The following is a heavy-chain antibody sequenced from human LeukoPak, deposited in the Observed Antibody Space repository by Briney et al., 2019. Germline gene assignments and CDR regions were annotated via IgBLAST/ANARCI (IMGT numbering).Heavy chain of an antibody. Sequence: ASVKVSCKASGYIFTGYYMHWVRQAPGQGLEWMGWIDPNSGGTNYAHKFQGRVTMTRDTSISTAYMELSRLRSDDTAVYYCARDRPPQLVRPFDYWGQGTLVTVSS. D-gene: IGHD6-13*01. CDR1: GYIFTGYY. CDR3: ARDRPPQLVRPFDY. V-gene: IGHV1-2*07. CDR2: IDPNSGGT. J-gene: IGHJ4*02.